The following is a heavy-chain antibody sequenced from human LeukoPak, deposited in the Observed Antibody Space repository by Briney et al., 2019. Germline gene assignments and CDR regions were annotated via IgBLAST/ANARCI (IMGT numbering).Heavy chain of an antibody. Sequence: SETLSLTCTVSGGSISSSSYYWGWIRQPPGKGLEWIGSISYSGSTYYNPSLKSRVTISVDTSKNQFSLKLSSVTAADTAVYYCARLDLASYSSPLNWFDPWGQGTLVTVSS. V-gene: IGHV4-39*01. CDR1: GGSISSSSYY. D-gene: IGHD6-13*01. CDR3: ARLDLASYSSPLNWFDP. CDR2: ISYSGST. J-gene: IGHJ5*02.